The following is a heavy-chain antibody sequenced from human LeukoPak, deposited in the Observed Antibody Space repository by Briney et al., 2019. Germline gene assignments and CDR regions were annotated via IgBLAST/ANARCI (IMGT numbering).Heavy chain of an antibody. Sequence: PGRSLRLSCAASGFTFSSYGMHWVRQAPGKGLEWVAVISYDGSNKYYADSVKGRFTISRDNSKNTLYLQMNSLRAGDTAVYYCAKEVYYDSSGFGEIDYWGQGTLVTVSS. D-gene: IGHD3-22*01. CDR2: ISYDGSNK. J-gene: IGHJ4*02. V-gene: IGHV3-30*18. CDR1: GFTFSSYG. CDR3: AKEVYYDSSGFGEIDY.